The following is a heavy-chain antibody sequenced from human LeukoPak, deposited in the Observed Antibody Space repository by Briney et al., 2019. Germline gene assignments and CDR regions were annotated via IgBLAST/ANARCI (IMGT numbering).Heavy chain of an antibody. CDR3: ARLHGHCSSTSCFP. J-gene: IGHJ5*02. D-gene: IGHD2-2*01. Sequence: PSETLSLTCTVSGGSISSYYWSWIRQPPGKGLEWIGYIYTSGSTNYNPSLKSRVTISVDTSKNQFSLKLSSVTAADTAVYYCARLHGHCSSTSCFPWGQGTLVTVSS. V-gene: IGHV4-4*09. CDR1: GGSISSYY. CDR2: IYTSGST.